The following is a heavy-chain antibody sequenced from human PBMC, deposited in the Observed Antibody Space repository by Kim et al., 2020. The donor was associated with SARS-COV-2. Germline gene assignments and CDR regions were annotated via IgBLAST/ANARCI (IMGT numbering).Heavy chain of an antibody. CDR3: ARDGAIVVVPAAMGFDY. CDR2: IWYDGSNK. D-gene: IGHD2-2*01. J-gene: IGHJ4*02. Sequence: GGSLRLSCAASGFTFSSYGMHWVRQAPGKGLEWVAVIWYDGSNKYYADSVKGRFTISRDNSKNTLYLQMNSLRAEDTAVYYCARDGAIVVVPAAMGFDYWGQGTLVTVSS. CDR1: GFTFSSYG. V-gene: IGHV3-33*01.